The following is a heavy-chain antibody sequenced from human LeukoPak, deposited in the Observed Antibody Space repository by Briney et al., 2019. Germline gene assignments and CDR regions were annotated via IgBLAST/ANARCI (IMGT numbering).Heavy chain of an antibody. J-gene: IGHJ4*02. CDR3: AHGSWYSPPDY. CDR2: MYCGANT. D-gene: IGHD6-13*01. CDR1: DGSISSRSPF. Sequence: SSETLSLTCTVSDGSISSRSPFWGWIRQPPGKGLEWFGSMYCGANTYYNPSLKSRVTMSVDTSKNQLSLKLTSVTAADTAVYYCAHGSWYSPPDYWGQGTLVTVSS. V-gene: IGHV4-39*01.